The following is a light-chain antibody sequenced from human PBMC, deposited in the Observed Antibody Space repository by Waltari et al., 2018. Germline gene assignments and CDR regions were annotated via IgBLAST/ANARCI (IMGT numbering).Light chain of an antibody. CDR1: TSDIGAHF. Sequence: QSVLTQPPSVSAAPGQEVTISCSGSTSDIGAHFVSWYQQLPGTAPKLLIYDNDERPSGISDRFSASKSGTSATLGITGLQTGDEADYYCGTWDVSLNLLFGGGTRVTVL. V-gene: IGLV1-51*01. CDR3: GTWDVSLNLL. CDR2: DND. J-gene: IGLJ2*01.